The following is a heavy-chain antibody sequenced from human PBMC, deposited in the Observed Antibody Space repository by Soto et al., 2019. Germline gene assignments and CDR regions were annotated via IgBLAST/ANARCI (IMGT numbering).Heavy chain of an antibody. CDR2: IHTSGNT. D-gene: IGHD6-19*01. CDR3: ARLGVAGKDH. J-gene: IGHJ4*02. V-gene: IGHV4-4*07. CDR1: GDSISSYY. Sequence: SETLSLTCSVSGDSISSYYWSWIRQPAGKGLEWIGRIHTSGNTNYNPSLKSRVTMSVDMSENQFSLKLTSVTAADTAVYYCARLGVAGKDHWGQGTLVTVSS.